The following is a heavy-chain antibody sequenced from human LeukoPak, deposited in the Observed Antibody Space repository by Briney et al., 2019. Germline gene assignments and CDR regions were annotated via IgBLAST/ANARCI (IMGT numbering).Heavy chain of an antibody. V-gene: IGHV3-23*01. CDR2: ISGSGSST. J-gene: IGHJ5*02. D-gene: IGHD3-3*01. Sequence: PGGSLRLSCAASGFTFSTYAMIWVRQAPGKGLEWVSGISGSGSSTYSADSVKGRILISRDNSKNTLYLQMNGLRAEDTAVYYCAKARDFDFWSGYSNWFAPWRQGTLVTVSS. CDR3: AKARDFDFWSGYSNWFAP. CDR1: GFTFSTYA.